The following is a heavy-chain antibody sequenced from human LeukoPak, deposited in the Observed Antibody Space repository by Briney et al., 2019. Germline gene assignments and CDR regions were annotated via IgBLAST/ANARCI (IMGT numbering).Heavy chain of an antibody. CDR2: IYSGGST. Sequence: PGGSLRLSCAASGFTVSSNYMNWVRQAPGKGLEWVSVIYSGGSTYYADSVKGRFTISRDNSKNTLYLQMNSLRAEDTAVYYCARALTAGSSLYYYMDVWGKGTTVTVSS. CDR3: ARALTAGSSLYYYMDV. J-gene: IGHJ6*03. V-gene: IGHV3-53*01. D-gene: IGHD3-10*01. CDR1: GFTVSSNY.